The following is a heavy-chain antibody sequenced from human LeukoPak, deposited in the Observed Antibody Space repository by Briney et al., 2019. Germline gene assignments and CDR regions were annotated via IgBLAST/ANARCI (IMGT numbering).Heavy chain of an antibody. D-gene: IGHD6-25*01. J-gene: IGHJ6*02. V-gene: IGHV4-59*08. CDR3: ARHGSSDKKYYYGMDV. CDR1: GGSISSYY. Sequence: PSETLSLTCTVSGGSISSYYWSWIRQPPGKGLEWIGYIYYSGSTNYNPSLKSRVTISVDTSKIQFSLKLSSVTAADTAVYYCARHGSSDKKYYYGMDVWGQGTTVTVSS. CDR2: IYYSGST.